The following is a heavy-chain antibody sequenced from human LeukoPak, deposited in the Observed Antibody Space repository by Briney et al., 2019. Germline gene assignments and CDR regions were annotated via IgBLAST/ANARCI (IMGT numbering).Heavy chain of an antibody. CDR1: GYSFTNYA. CDR3: ARDHTD. CDR2: INAGNGDT. D-gene: IGHD2-8*02. J-gene: IGHJ4*02. Sequence: GASVKVSCTASGYSFTNYAIHWVRQAPGQRLEWMGWINAGNGDTNYAQKLQGRVTMTTDTSTSTAYMELRSLRSDDTAVYYCARDHTDWGQGTLVTVSS. V-gene: IGHV1-3*01.